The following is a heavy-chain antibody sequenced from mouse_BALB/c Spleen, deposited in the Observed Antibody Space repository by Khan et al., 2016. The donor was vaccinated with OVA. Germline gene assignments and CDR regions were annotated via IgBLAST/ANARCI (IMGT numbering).Heavy chain of an antibody. D-gene: IGHD3-1*01. J-gene: IGHJ3*01. CDR3: ARDGTGEFAY. V-gene: IGHV5-15*02. CDR1: GFTFSDYG. Sequence: EVELVESGGGLVQPGGSRKLPCAASGFTFSDYGMAWIRQGPGKGSEWITFISSLAYNFYYADTVTGRFTLLRENAKNTMYLEMNSRRSEDTAMLYCARDGTGEFAYWGQGTLVTVSA. CDR2: ISSLAYNF.